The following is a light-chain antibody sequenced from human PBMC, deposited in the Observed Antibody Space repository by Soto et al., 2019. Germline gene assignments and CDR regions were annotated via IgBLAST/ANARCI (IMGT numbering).Light chain of an antibody. CDR2: GAS. J-gene: IGKJ1*01. V-gene: IGKV3-20*01. CDR3: QQYGSSRT. Sequence: EMVLTQSPGTLSSSPGERATLSCRASQSVSSSYLAWYQQKPGQAPRLLIYGASSRATGIPDRFSGSGSGTDFTLTISRLEPEDFAVYYCQQYGSSRTFGQGTKVDIK. CDR1: QSVSSSY.